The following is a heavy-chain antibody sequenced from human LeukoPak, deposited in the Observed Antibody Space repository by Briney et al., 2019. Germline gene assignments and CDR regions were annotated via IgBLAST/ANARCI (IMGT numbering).Heavy chain of an antibody. CDR3: ARDWYYYDSSGYYPLFDY. CDR2: ISSSSSYI. D-gene: IGHD3-22*01. Sequence: GSLRLSCAASGFTFSSYSMNWVRQAPGKGLEWVSSISSSSSYIYYADSVKGRFTISRDNAKNSLYLQMNSLRAEDTAVYYCARDWYYYDSSGYYPLFDYWGQGTLVTVSS. V-gene: IGHV3-21*01. J-gene: IGHJ4*02. CDR1: GFTFSSYS.